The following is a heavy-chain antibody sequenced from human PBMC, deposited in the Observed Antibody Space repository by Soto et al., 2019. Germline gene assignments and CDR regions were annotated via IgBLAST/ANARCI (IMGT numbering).Heavy chain of an antibody. V-gene: IGHV3-30*18. CDR3: AKGEGSSWYLFVS. CDR1: GFTLSSYG. CDR2: ISYDGSNK. J-gene: IGHJ4*02. D-gene: IGHD6-13*01. Sequence: GGSLRLSCAASGFTLSSYGMHWVRQAPGKGLEWVAVISYDGSNKYYADSVKGRFTISRDNSKNTLYLQMNSLRAEDTAVYYCAKGEGSSWYLFVSWGQGTLVTVSS.